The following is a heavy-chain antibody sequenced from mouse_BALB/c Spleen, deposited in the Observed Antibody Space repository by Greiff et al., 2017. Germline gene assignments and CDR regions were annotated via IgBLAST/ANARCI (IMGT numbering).Heavy chain of an antibody. CDR1: GFSLTSYG. CDR3: ARDGSSSYWYFDV. J-gene: IGHJ1*01. D-gene: IGHD1-1*01. Sequence: VQLVESGPGLVAPSQSLSITCTVSGFSLTSYGVHWVRQPPGKGLEWLGVIWAGGSTNYNSALMSRLSISKDNSKSQVFLKMNSLQTDDTAMYYCARDGSSSYWYFDVWGAGTTVTVSS. V-gene: IGHV2-9*02. CDR2: IWAGGST.